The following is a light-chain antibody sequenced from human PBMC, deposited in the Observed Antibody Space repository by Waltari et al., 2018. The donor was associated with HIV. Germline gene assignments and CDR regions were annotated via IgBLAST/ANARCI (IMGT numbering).Light chain of an antibody. CDR3: QQYSSYSPMYT. CDR2: KAS. V-gene: IGKV1-5*03. Sequence: DIQMTQSPSILSASVGDRVTITCRASQSISRWWAWYQQKPGKAPKLLIYKASSLESGVPSRFSGSGSGTEFTLTINGLQPDDFATYYCQQYSSYSPMYTFGLGTKLEIK. J-gene: IGKJ2*01. CDR1: QSISRW.